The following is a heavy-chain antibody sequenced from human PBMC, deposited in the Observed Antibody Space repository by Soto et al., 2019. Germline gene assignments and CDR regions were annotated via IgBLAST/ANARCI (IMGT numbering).Heavy chain of an antibody. Sequence: EVQLVESGGGLVKPGGSLRLSCAASGFTFSSYSMNWVRQAPGKGLEWVSSISSSSSYIYYADSVKGRFTISRDNAKNSLYLQMNSLRAEDTAVYYCARDRVGRRVTDFDYWGQGTLVTVSS. CDR1: GFTFSSYS. J-gene: IGHJ4*02. V-gene: IGHV3-21*01. CDR3: ARDRVGRRVTDFDY. D-gene: IGHD4-4*01. CDR2: ISSSSSYI.